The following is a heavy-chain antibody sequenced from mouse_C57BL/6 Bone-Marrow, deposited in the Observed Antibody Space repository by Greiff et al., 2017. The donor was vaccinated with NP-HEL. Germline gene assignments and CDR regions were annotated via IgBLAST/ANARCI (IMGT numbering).Heavy chain of an antibody. CDR3: ARHARPYYGSSYGYFDV. Sequence: VQLKESGPGLVAPSQSLSITCTVSGFSLTSYGVHWVRQPPGKGLEWLVVIWSDGSTTYNSALKSRLSISKDNSKSQVFLKMNSLQTDDTAMYYCARHARPYYGSSYGYFDVWGTGTTVTVSS. D-gene: IGHD1-1*01. CDR1: GFSLTSYG. CDR2: IWSDGST. J-gene: IGHJ1*03. V-gene: IGHV2-6-1*01.